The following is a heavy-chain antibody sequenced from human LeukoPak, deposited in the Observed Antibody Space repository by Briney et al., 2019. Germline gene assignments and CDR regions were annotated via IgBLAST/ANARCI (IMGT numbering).Heavy chain of an antibody. J-gene: IGHJ4*02. CDR2: ISGSGGST. D-gene: IGHD4-17*01. Sequence: GGSLRLSCAASGFTFSSYAMSWVRQAPGKGLEWVSAISGSGGSTYYADSVKGRFTISRDDSKNTLYLQMNSLRAEDTAVYYCAKGMSYGDYSGFDYWGQGTLVTVSS. V-gene: IGHV3-23*01. CDR3: AKGMSYGDYSGFDY. CDR1: GFTFSSYA.